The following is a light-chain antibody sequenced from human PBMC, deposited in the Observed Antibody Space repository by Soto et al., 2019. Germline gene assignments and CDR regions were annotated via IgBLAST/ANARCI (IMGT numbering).Light chain of an antibody. CDR2: EVH. CDR1: SSDIGAYNF. V-gene: IGLV2-14*01. Sequence: QSALTQPASVSGSPGQSIIISCTGTSSDIGAYNFVSWYQQYPGNAPKLIIYEVHNRPSGISNRFSGSKSGNTASLTISGLQDEDEADYYCSSYRSSVSYVFGTGTQLTVL. CDR3: SSYRSSVSYV. J-gene: IGLJ1*01.